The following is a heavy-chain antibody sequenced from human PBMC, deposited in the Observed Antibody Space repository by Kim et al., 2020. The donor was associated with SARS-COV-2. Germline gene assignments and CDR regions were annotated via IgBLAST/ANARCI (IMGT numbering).Heavy chain of an antibody. J-gene: IGHJ4*02. CDR3: AKDSLLSVSYRSHN. Sequence: GGSLRLSCAASGFTFSSYAMSWVRQAPGKGLEWVSAISGSGGDTFYSDSVKGRFTMSRDNSKNTLYLQMNSLRAKDTAVYYCAKDSLLSVSYRSHNWGQGPLVTVSS. CDR1: GFTFSSYA. CDR2: ISGSGGDT. V-gene: IGHV3-23*01. D-gene: IGHD1-26*01.